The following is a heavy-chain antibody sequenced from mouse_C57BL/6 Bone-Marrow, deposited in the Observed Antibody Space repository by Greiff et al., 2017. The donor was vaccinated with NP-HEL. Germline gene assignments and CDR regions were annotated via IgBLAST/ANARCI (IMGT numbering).Heavy chain of an antibody. J-gene: IGHJ1*03. CDR1: GYAFSSYW. CDR3: ARDGNYSDWYFDV. Sequence: QVQLQQSGAELVKPGASVKISCKASGYAFSSYWMNWVKQRPGKGLEWIGQIYPGDGDTNYNGKFKGKATLTADKSSSTAYMQLSSLTSEDSAVYFCARDGNYSDWYFDVWGTGTTVTVSS. D-gene: IGHD2-12*01. CDR2: IYPGDGDT. V-gene: IGHV1-80*01.